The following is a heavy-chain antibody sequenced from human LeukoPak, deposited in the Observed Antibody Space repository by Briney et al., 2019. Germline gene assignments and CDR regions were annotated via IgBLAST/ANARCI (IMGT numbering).Heavy chain of an antibody. CDR3: ARGAPARLTIGIDY. CDR2: ISYDGSNK. CDR1: GFTFSSYA. Sequence: GGSLRLSCAASGFTFSSYAMHWVRQAPGKGLEWVAVISYDGSNKYYADSVKGRFTISRDNSKNTLYLQMNSLRAEDTVVYYCARGAPARLTIGIDYWGQGTLVAVSS. D-gene: IGHD3-16*01. V-gene: IGHV3-30-3*01. J-gene: IGHJ4*02.